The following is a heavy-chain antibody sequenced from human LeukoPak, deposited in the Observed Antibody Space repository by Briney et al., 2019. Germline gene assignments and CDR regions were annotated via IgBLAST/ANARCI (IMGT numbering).Heavy chain of an antibody. Sequence: GESLKISCKGSGYSFTSYWIGWVRQMPGKGLEWMGIIYPGASDTRYSPSFQGQVTISAAKSIRTAYLQWSRLKASDTAMYYCARHHPDDCSSTSCYDLSYWGQGTLVTVSS. V-gene: IGHV5-51*01. CDR1: GYSFTSYW. D-gene: IGHD2-2*01. CDR3: ARHHPDDCSSTSCYDLSY. J-gene: IGHJ4*02. CDR2: IYPGASDT.